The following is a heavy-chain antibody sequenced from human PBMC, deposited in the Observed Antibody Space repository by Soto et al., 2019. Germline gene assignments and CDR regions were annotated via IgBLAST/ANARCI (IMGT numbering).Heavy chain of an antibody. J-gene: IGHJ4*02. D-gene: IGHD3-10*01. CDR2: ISSSSSYI. CDR1: GFTFSSYS. Sequence: EVQLVESGGGLVKPGGSLRLSCAASGFTFSSYSMNWVRQAPGKGLEWVSSISSSSSYIYYADSVKGRFTISRDNAMNSLYLQMNSLRAEDTAVYYCARNLYYYGDYSGYWGQGTLVTVSS. V-gene: IGHV3-21*01. CDR3: ARNLYYYGDYSGY.